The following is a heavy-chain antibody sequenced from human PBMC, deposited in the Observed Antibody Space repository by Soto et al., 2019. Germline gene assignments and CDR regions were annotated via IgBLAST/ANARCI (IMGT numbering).Heavy chain of an antibody. J-gene: IGHJ4*02. V-gene: IGHV3-23*01. CDR1: GFGFANHV. Sequence: GGSLRLSCSASGFGFANHVMNWIRQPPGKGLEWVSSISNSDDVGFYADSVRGRFIVSRDTSTNTLYLQMDFLRFEDTAIYYCAKTVGATKLEDYWGQGTLVTVSS. D-gene: IGHD3-16*01. CDR3: AKTVGATKLEDY. CDR2: ISNSDDVG.